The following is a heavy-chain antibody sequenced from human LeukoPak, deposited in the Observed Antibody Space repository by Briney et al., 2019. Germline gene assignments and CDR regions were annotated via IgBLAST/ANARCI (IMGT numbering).Heavy chain of an antibody. CDR1: GGSFSGYY. J-gene: IGHJ4*02. V-gene: IGHV4-34*01. CDR3: ARSPRGDYGFDY. D-gene: IGHD4-17*01. CDR2: INHSGST. Sequence: SETLSLTCAVYGGSFSGYYWSWIRQPPGKGLEWIGEINHSGSTNYNPSLKSRVTISLDTSKNHFSLNLSSVTAADTAVYYCARSPRGDYGFDYWGQGTLVTVSS.